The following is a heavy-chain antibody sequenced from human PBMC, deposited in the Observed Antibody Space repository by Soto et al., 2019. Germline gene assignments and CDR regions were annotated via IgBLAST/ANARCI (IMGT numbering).Heavy chain of an antibody. Sequence: ASVKVSCKASGGTFSSYAISWVRQAPGQGLEWMGGIIPIFGTANYAQKFQGRVTITADDSTSTAYMELSSLRSEDTAVYYCASGTSGYDFWSGSLYWGQETLVTVSS. J-gene: IGHJ4*02. D-gene: IGHD3-3*01. CDR1: GGTFSSYA. CDR2: IIPIFGTA. CDR3: ASGTSGYDFWSGSLY. V-gene: IGHV1-69*13.